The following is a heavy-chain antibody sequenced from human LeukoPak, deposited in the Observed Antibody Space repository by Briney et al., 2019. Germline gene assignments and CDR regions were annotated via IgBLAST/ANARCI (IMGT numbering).Heavy chain of an antibody. Sequence: GGSLRLSCAASGFTVSSYYMSWVRQAPGKGLEWVSVIYSGGSKYYADSVKGRFTISRDNSKNTLYLQINSLRAEDTAVYYFASPTPRRDYYDSSGYYYQYYYYGMDVWGQGTTVTVSS. CDR3: ASPTPRRDYYDSSGYYYQYYYYGMDV. V-gene: IGHV3-53*01. J-gene: IGHJ6*02. CDR1: GFTVSSYY. D-gene: IGHD3-22*01. CDR2: IYSGGSK.